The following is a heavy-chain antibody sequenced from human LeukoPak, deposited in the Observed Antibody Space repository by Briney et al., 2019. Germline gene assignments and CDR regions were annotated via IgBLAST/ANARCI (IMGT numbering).Heavy chain of an antibody. Sequence: SETLSLTCTVSGGSISSSSYYWGWIRQPPGKGLEWIGSIYYSGSTYYNPSLKSRVTISVDTSKNQFSLKLSSVTAADTAVYYCARGNVLLWFGELFETGFFDYWGQGTLVTVSS. CDR2: IYYSGST. V-gene: IGHV4-39*07. J-gene: IGHJ4*02. CDR1: GGSISSSSYY. D-gene: IGHD3-10*01. CDR3: ARGNVLLWFGELFETGFFDY.